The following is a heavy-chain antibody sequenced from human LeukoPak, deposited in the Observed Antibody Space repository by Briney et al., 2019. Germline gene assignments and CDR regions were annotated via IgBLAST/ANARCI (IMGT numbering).Heavy chain of an antibody. D-gene: IGHD3-22*01. V-gene: IGHV3-43D*04. J-gene: IGHJ5*01. CDR1: GFSFDDFA. CDR2: ISWDGNTK. Sequence: GGSLRLSCAASGFSFDDFAMHWVRQVPGKGLEWVSIISWDGNTKYYADSVKGRFTISRENNRNFVYLQMNSLRTEDTAFYYCAKNFRSYYDSSGDPGSWFDSWGQGTLVTVSS. CDR3: AKNFRSYYDSSGDPGSWFDS.